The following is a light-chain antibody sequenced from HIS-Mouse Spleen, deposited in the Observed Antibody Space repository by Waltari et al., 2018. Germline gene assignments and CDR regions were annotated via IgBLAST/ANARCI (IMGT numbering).Light chain of an antibody. CDR2: AAS. V-gene: IGKV1-9*01. J-gene: IGKJ1*01. CDR1: QGISSY. CDR3: QQYNSYSWT. Sequence: DIQLTQSPSFLSASVGDRVTITCRASQGISSYLAWYQQKPGKAPKLLIYAASTLQSGVPSRFSGSGSGTEFNLTISSLQPEDFATYYCQQYNSYSWTFGQGTKVEIK.